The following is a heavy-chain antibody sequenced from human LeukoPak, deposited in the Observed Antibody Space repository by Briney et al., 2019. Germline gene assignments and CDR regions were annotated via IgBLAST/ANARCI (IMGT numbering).Heavy chain of an antibody. V-gene: IGHV4-59*08. CDR3: ARFLVAEYYFDY. D-gene: IGHD2-8*02. CDR2: IYYIGST. Sequence: PSETLSLTCTVSGGSISSYYWSWIRQPPGKGLEWIGYIYYIGSTNYNPSLQSRVTISVDTSKNQFSLKLRSVTAADTAVYYCARFLVAEYYFDYWGQGTLVTVSS. CDR1: GGSISSYY. J-gene: IGHJ4*02.